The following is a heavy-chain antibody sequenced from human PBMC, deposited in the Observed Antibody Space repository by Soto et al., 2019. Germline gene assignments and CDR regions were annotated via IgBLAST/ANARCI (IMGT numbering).Heavy chain of an antibody. CDR3: ARGGGFDAFDY. Sequence: QLQLHMSGSGLVKPSQTLSLTCTVSGASITNGAYSWSWIRQTPGKGLALIGYINHLETTFYNPSFESRLTLSIDRTKNQFSLNLKSMSAADRAVYFCARGGGFDAFDYWGQGILVTVSS. CDR2: INHLETT. CDR1: GASITNGAYS. D-gene: IGHD3-10*01. J-gene: IGHJ4*02. V-gene: IGHV4-30-2*01.